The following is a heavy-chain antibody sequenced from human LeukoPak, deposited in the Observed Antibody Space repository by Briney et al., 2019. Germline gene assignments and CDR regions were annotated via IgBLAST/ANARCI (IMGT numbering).Heavy chain of an antibody. J-gene: IGHJ4*02. CDR1: GFTFDDYA. V-gene: IGHV3-9*01. Sequence: RSGGSLRLSCAASGFTFDDYAMHWVRQAPGKGLEWVSGISWNSGSIGYADSVKGRFTISRDNAKNSLYLQMNSLRAEDTALYYCLSTSRLPVRSFDYWGQGTLVTVSS. CDR3: LSTSRLPVRSFDY. CDR2: ISWNSGSI.